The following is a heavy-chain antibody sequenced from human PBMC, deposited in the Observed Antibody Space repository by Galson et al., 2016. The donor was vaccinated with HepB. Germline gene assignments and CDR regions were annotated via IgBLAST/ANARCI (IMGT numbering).Heavy chain of an antibody. CDR3: VKDPTVN. V-gene: IGHV3-64D*09. CDR2: ISMNGDRT. CDR1: GFIFSNFD. J-gene: IGHJ4*02. Sequence: SLRLSCAASGFIFSNFDFYWIRQAPGKGLEHVSVISMNGDRTYYTDSVRGRFTISRDNSKNMVYLQMSSLRVDDTAIYYCVKDPTVNWGQGTLVTVSS.